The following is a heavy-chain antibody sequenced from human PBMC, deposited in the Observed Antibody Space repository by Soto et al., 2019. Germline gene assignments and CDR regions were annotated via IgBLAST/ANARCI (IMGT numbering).Heavy chain of an antibody. CDR3: ARERYNWNYGGDRFDP. J-gene: IGHJ5*02. Sequence: ASVKVSCKASGYTFTSYDINWVRQATGQGLEWMGWMNPNSGNTGYAQKFQGRVTMTRNTSISTAYMELSSLRSEDTAVYYCARERYNWNYGGDRFDPWGQGTLVTVSS. D-gene: IGHD1-7*01. V-gene: IGHV1-8*01. CDR1: GYTFTSYD. CDR2: MNPNSGNT.